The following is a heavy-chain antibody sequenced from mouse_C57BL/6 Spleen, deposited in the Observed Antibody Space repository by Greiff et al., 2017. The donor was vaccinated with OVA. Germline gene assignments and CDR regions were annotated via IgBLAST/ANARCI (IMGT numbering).Heavy chain of an antibody. Sequence: QVQLQQPGAELVMPGASVKLSCKASGYTFTSYWMHWVKQRPGQGLEWIGEIDPSDSYTNYNQKFKGKSTLTVDKSSSTAYMQLSSLTSEDSAVYYCARKQDSSGLAYWGQGTLVTVSA. CDR1: GYTFTSYW. CDR3: ARKQDSSGLAY. CDR2: IDPSDSYT. V-gene: IGHV1-69*01. J-gene: IGHJ3*01. D-gene: IGHD3-2*02.